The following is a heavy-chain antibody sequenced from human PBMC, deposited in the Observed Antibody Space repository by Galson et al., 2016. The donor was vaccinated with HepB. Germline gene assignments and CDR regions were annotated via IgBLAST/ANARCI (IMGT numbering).Heavy chain of an antibody. J-gene: IGHJ4*02. CDR2: IYHSGPT. V-gene: IGHV4-4*02. CDR1: GGSISSSDW. CDR3: ARETRDSTTYYYDHSGYLDH. D-gene: IGHD3-22*01. Sequence: ETLSLTCAVSGGSISSSDWWSWVRQPPGKGLEWIGEIYHSGPTTYPPSLQSRVPISLYPSKSQFSLKVNSLPAAATAVSYCARETRDSTTYYYDHSGYLDHWGQGILVTVSS.